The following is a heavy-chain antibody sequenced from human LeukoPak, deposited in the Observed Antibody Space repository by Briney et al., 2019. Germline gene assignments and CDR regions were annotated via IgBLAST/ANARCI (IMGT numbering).Heavy chain of an antibody. D-gene: IGHD2-15*01. CDR3: ARARWRGYYFDY. Sequence: SETLSLTCAVYGGSFSGYYWSWIRQPPGKGLEWIGEINHSGSTNYNPSLKSRVTISVDTSKNQFSLKLSSVTAADTAVYYCARARWRGYYFDYWGQGTLVTVSS. CDR2: INHSGST. J-gene: IGHJ4*02. CDR1: GGSFSGYY. V-gene: IGHV4-34*01.